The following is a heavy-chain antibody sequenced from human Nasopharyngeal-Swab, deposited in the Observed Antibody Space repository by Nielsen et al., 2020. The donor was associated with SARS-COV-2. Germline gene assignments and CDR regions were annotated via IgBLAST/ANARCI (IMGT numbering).Heavy chain of an antibody. CDR3: ARHSRVTTVVVVTLFDF. CDR1: GGSIRDNNYY. D-gene: IGHD3-22*01. J-gene: IGHJ4*02. CDR2: MSYSGVT. Sequence: SETLSLTCSVSGGSIRDNNYYWSWIRQPPGKGLAWIGRMSYSGVTFYNPSLRNRVTLSVDTSKNLLSLKLDSVTAADTALYYCARHSRVTTVVVVTLFDFWGQGIQVTVSS. V-gene: IGHV4-39*01.